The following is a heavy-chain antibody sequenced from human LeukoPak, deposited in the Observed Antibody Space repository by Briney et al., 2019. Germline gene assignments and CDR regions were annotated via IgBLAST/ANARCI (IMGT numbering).Heavy chain of an antibody. V-gene: IGHV1-18*01. J-gene: IGHJ5*02. Sequence: ASVKVSCKASGYRFMRYGISWVREAPGQGLEWMGWISANEGSTNYTQKFQGRVTMTTDTSTSTAYMEIRNLRSDDTAVYYCARGVVVHYTWFDPWGQGTLATVTS. CDR3: ARGVVVHYTWFDP. CDR1: GYRFMRYG. CDR2: ISANEGST. D-gene: IGHD2-2*01.